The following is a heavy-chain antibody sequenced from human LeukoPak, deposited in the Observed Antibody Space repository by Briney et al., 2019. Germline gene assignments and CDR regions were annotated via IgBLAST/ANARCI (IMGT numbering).Heavy chain of an antibody. Sequence: ASVKVSCKASGGTFSSYAISWVRQAPGQGLEWMGGIIPIFGTANYAQKFQGRVTITTDESTSTAYMELSSLRSEDTAVYYCARGEDTAMVAAFDYWGQGTLVTVSS. CDR3: ARGEDTAMVAAFDY. CDR1: GGTFSSYA. CDR2: IIPIFGTA. J-gene: IGHJ4*02. V-gene: IGHV1-69*05. D-gene: IGHD5-18*01.